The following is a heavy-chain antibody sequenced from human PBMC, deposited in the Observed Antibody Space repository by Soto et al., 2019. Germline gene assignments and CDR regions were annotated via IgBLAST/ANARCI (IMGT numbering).Heavy chain of an antibody. V-gene: IGHV4-31*03. D-gene: IGHD4-17*01. CDR2: IYYSGST. J-gene: IGHJ6*02. Sequence: QVRLEESGPGLVKPSETLSLICSVSGGSVNYANYFWNWIRHHPENGLEWIGYIYYSGSTRYNPTFKTRATLSIDTSKNQFSLRLNSVTVADTAVYFCARDADYGGSRGGMDVWGRGTTVTVSS. CDR3: ARDADYGGSRGGMDV. CDR1: GGSVNYANYF.